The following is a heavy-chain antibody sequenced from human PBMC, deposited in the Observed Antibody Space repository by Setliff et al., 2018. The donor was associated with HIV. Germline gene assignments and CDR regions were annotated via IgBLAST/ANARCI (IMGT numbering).Heavy chain of an antibody. CDR2: IIPIVDKT. J-gene: IGHJ3*02. V-gene: IGHV1-69*10. CDR3: AREPDYGIRDAFDI. CDR1: GGTFSSHA. Sequence: GASVKVSCKASGGTFSSHAINWVRQAPGQGLEWMGGIIPIVDKTNYAQKFQGRVAITADKSAITAYKELSSLRSEDTAVYYCAREPDYGIRDAFDIWGQGTMVTVSS. D-gene: IGHD4-17*01.